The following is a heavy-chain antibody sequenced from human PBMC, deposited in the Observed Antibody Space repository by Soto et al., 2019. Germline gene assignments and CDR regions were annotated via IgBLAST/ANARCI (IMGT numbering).Heavy chain of an antibody. CDR3: AKDTYIIVGGTHIDF. D-gene: IGHD1-26*01. J-gene: IGHJ4*02. V-gene: IGHV3-9*01. CDR2: ISWNSDST. CDR1: GFTFDDYA. Sequence: EVHLVESGGGLVQPGRSLRLSCAASGFTFDDYAMHWVRQAPGKGLEWVSGISWNSDSTGYADSVKGRFTISRDNAKNSLFLQMNSLRAEDTALNFCAKDTYIIVGGTHIDFWGRGTLVSVSS.